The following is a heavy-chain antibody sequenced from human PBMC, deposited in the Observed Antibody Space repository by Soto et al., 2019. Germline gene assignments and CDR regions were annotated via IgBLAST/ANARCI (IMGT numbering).Heavy chain of an antibody. V-gene: IGHV4-59*01. CDR1: SASFTVYY. CDR2: IYYSGST. D-gene: IGHD2-15*01. J-gene: IGHJ4*02. CDR3: ARDAGGPGDY. Sequence: SETLSLTCTVSSASFTVYYWSWIRQPPGKGLEWIGYIYYSGSTSYNPSLTSRVTLSADTSKNQFSLKLRSVTAADTAVYYCARDAGGPGDYWGQGVLVTVLL.